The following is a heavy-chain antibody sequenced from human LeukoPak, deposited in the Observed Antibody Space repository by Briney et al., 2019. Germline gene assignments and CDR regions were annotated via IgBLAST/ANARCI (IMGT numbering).Heavy chain of an antibody. D-gene: IGHD6-19*01. CDR1: GGSISSGSYY. J-gene: IGHJ4*02. Sequence: SETLSLTCTVSGGSISSGSYYWSWIRQPAGKGLEWIGRIYTSGSTNYNPSLKSRVTISVDTSKNQFSLKLSSVTAADTAVYYCARAVAGTYYWGLGTLVTVSS. CDR2: IYTSGST. CDR3: ARAVAGTYY. V-gene: IGHV4-61*02.